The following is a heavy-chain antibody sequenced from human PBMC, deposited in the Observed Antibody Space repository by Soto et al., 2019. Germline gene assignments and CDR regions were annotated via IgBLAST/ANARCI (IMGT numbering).Heavy chain of an antibody. Sequence: EVQLLESGGGLVQPGGSLRLSCAASGFTFSSYAMRWVRQAPGKGLEWVSAISGSGGSTYYADSVKGRFTISRDNSKNTVYLQMNSLRGEDTALYYWARRGSGSYYDYWGQGTLVTVSS. CDR1: GFTFSSYA. J-gene: IGHJ4*02. V-gene: IGHV3-23*01. CDR3: ARRGSGSYYDY. CDR2: ISGSGGST. D-gene: IGHD1-26*01.